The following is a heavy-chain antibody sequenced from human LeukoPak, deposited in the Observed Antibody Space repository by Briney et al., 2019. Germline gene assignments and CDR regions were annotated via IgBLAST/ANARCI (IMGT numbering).Heavy chain of an antibody. V-gene: IGHV3-48*03. Sequence: PGGFLRLSCAASGFTFSSYEMNWVRQAPGKGLEWVSYISSSGSTIYYADSVKGRFTISRDNAKNSLYLQMNSLRAEDTAVYYCARVSNDYGDLDVYDIWGQGTMVTVSS. CDR3: ARVSNDYGDLDVYDI. J-gene: IGHJ3*02. CDR2: ISSSGSTI. D-gene: IGHD4-17*01. CDR1: GFTFSSYE.